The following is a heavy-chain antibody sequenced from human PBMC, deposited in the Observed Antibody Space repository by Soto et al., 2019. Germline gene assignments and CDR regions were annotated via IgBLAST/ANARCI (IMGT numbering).Heavy chain of an antibody. CDR3: VRDQKYFRVNGNWFDS. J-gene: IGHJ5*01. V-gene: IGHV1-18*04. CDR2: VSGNNGVS. CDR1: GYTSADFG. D-gene: IGHD2-2*01. Sequence: QVQLMQSGTEVKKPGASVTVSCKASGYTSADFGISWVRQAPGQELEWMGWVSGNNGVSNPAPKVQGRITMTLVTSTGVSYMALRSLRSDDTAIYYCVRDQKYFRVNGNWFDSWGQGTLVSVSS.